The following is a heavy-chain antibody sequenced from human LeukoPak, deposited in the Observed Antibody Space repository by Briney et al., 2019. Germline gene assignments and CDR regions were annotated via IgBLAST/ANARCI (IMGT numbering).Heavy chain of an antibody. V-gene: IGHV3-7*01. D-gene: IGHD6-25*01. CDR2: IKPDASEK. CDR1: KFSFNNYW. CDR3: TTVSGTSGGASHF. J-gene: IGHJ4*02. Sequence: GGSLRLSCVGSKFSFNNYWMNWVHQAPGEGLEWVANIKPDASEKSYVDPVKGRFTISRDNAENSLYLQMSSLRAEDTATYYCTTVSGTSGGASHFWGQGTLVTVSS.